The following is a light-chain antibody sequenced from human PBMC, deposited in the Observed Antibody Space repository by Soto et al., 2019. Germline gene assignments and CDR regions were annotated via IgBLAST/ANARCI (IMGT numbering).Light chain of an antibody. CDR1: SSDVGGYKY. CDR3: CSYAGTYPYV. V-gene: IGLV2-11*01. J-gene: IGLJ1*01. CDR2: DVN. Sequence: QSALTQPRSVSGSPGQSVTISCTGTSSDVGGYKYVSWYQQHPGKAPKLMIYDVNKRPSGVPDRFSGSRSGNTASLTISGLQAEDEADYYCCSYAGTYPYVFGTGTKLPVL.